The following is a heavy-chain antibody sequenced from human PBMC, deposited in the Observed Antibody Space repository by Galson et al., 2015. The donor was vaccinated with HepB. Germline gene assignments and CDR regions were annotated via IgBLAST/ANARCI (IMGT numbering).Heavy chain of an antibody. V-gene: IGHV3-9*01. CDR2: ISWHSGSI. Sequence: SLRLSCAASGFTCDDYAIHWVRQAPGRGLEWVSGISWHSGSIGYADSVKGRFTISRDNAKNSLYLQMNSLRAEDTALYYCAKGVVEHLGELSFCDYWGQGTLVTVSS. CDR3: AKGVVEHLGELSFCDY. D-gene: IGHD3-16*02. J-gene: IGHJ4*02. CDR1: GFTCDDYA.